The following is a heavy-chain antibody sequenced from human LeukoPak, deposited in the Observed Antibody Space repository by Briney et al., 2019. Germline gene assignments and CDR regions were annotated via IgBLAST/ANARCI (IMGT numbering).Heavy chain of an antibody. Sequence: SETLSLTCTVSGGSISSGSSFWTWIRQPPGKGLEWIGYIYYSGSTNYNPSLKSRVTISADTSKNQFSLKLSSVTAADTAVYYCARDRSWYSYWGQGTLVTVSS. J-gene: IGHJ4*02. CDR2: IYYSGST. V-gene: IGHV4-61*01. CDR1: GGSISSGSSF. CDR3: ARDRSWYSY. D-gene: IGHD6-13*01.